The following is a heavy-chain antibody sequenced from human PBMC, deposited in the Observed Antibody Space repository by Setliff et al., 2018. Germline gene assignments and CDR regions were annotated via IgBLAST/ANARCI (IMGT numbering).Heavy chain of an antibody. CDR1: GFTFSSFA. D-gene: IGHD2-21*01. CDR2: INVGGTNT. Sequence: GGSLRLSCAASGFTFSSFAMSWVRPAPGKRLEWVSIINVGGTNTYYRDSVKGRFTISRDNSKNTLYLQMNSLTTEDTAVYYCAKDSLEVVIALHGMDVWGQGTTVTVSS. J-gene: IGHJ6*02. CDR3: AKDSLEVVIALHGMDV. V-gene: IGHV3-23*01.